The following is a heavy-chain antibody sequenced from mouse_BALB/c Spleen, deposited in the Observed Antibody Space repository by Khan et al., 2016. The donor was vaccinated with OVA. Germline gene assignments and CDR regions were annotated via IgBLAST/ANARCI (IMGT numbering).Heavy chain of an antibody. CDR2: ISSGGDYT. D-gene: IGHD4-1*01. CDR1: GFTFSSYS. V-gene: IGHV5-6*01. Sequence: EVQLVESGGDLVKPGGSLKLSCAASGFTFSSYSMSWVRQTPDKRLEWVATISSGGDYTYYPDSVKGRFTISRDNAENALYLQMSSLRSEDTAMYYCASHVTGSFAYWGQGTLVTVSA. CDR3: ASHVTGSFAY. J-gene: IGHJ3*01.